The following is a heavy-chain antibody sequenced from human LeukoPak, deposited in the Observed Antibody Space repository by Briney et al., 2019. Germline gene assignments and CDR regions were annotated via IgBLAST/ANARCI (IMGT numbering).Heavy chain of an antibody. V-gene: IGHV3-74*01. J-gene: IGHJ4*02. Sequence: PGGSLRLSCAASGFTFSSYWMHWVRQAPGKGLVWVLRINSDGSSTTYADSVKGRFTISRDNAKNTLYLQMNSLRAEDTAVYYCARRYFYDSSTYYPLDYWGQGTLVTVSS. CDR2: INSDGSST. D-gene: IGHD3-22*01. CDR3: ARRYFYDSSTYYPLDY. CDR1: GFTFSSYW.